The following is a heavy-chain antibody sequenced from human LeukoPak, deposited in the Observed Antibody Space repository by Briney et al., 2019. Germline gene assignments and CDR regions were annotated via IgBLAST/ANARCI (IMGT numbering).Heavy chain of an antibody. CDR3: ASLTTADAFDI. CDR2: IYDSGST. J-gene: IGHJ3*02. Sequence: MPSETLSLTCTVSGGSISSYYWSWIRHPPGKGLEWIGYIYDSGSTNYNPSLKTRVTISVDTSKNQFSLKLSSVTAADTAVFYCASLTTADAFDIWGQGTMVTVSS. D-gene: IGHD3-22*01. CDR1: GGSISSYY. V-gene: IGHV4-59*01.